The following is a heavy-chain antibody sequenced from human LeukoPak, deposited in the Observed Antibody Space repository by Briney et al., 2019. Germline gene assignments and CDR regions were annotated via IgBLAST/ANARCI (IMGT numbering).Heavy chain of an antibody. Sequence: PGGSLRLYCAASGFIFSSYGMSWVRQAPGKGLEWVANIKHGGSGKYYVDSLKGLFTISRDNAKNSLYLQMNSLRAEDTAVYYCARDLATTVTTNWFDPWGQGTLVTVSS. CDR1: GFIFSSYG. CDR3: ARDLATTVTTNWFDP. D-gene: IGHD4-17*01. V-gene: IGHV3-7*01. CDR2: IKHGGSGK. J-gene: IGHJ5*02.